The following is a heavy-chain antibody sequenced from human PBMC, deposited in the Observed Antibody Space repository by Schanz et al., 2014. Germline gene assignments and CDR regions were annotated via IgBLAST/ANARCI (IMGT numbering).Heavy chain of an antibody. D-gene: IGHD2-8*02. V-gene: IGHV1-3*01. CDR1: GYSFISHA. CDR3: ATMWGYCTATACQILEVLDV. CDR2: INAANGNT. Sequence: QVQLVQSGAEVKKPGASVKVSCKASGYSFISHAIHWVRQAPGQRLEWMGWINAANGNTRYSQKFQGRVTITRDTSASTAYMELSSLRSDDTAMYYCATMWGYCTATACQILEVLDVWGQGTMVTVSS. J-gene: IGHJ3*01.